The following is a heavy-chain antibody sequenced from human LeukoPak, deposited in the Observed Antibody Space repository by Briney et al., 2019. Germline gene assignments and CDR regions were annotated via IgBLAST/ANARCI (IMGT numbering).Heavy chain of an antibody. V-gene: IGHV3-74*01. CDR3: ARPIYSYYYDSSGYYPFDY. CDR2: INSDGSST. J-gene: IGHJ4*02. Sequence: GGSLRLSCAASGFTFSSYWMHWVRQAPGKGLVWVSRINSDGSSTSYAASVKGRVTISSDNAKNTLYLQMNSLRAEDTAVYYCARPIYSYYYDSSGYYPFDYWGQGTLVTVSS. CDR1: GFTFSSYW. D-gene: IGHD3-22*01.